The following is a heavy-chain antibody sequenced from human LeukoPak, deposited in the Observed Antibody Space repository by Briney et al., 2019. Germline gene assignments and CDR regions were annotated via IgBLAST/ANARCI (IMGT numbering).Heavy chain of an antibody. V-gene: IGHV4-4*07. CDR1: GASISSYF. Sequence: PSETLSLTCTVSGASISSYFWTWIRQPAGKGLEWIGRIYTSGSTDYNPSLKSRVTMSLDTSRNQFSLKLATVTAADTAVYYCARRYVGGLNWFDPWGQGTLVTVSS. CDR3: ARRYVGGLNWFDP. J-gene: IGHJ5*02. CDR2: IYTSGST. D-gene: IGHD3-10*02.